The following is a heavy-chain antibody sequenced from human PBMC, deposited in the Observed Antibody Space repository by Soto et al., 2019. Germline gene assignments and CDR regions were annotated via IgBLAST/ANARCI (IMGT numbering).Heavy chain of an antibody. CDR2: SSNSGTFA. V-gene: IGHV3-11*06. J-gene: IGHJ4*02. D-gene: IGHD1-1*01. CDR1: GFTFSDYY. CDR3: ARSGDNFNVLDY. Sequence: PGGSLRLSSAASGFTFSDYYMSWVRQAPGRGLEWISYSSNSGTFARYATSVKGRFSISRDNANNSLYLEMNSLRVEDTAVYYCARSGDNFNVLDYWGQGTPVTVSS.